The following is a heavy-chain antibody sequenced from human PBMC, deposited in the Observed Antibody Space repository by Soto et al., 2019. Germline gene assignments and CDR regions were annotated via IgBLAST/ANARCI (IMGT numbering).Heavy chain of an antibody. V-gene: IGHV3-30*03. CDR2: ISYDGSNK. Sequence: QVQLVESGGGVVYPGRSLRLSCTASGFSFSSYGVHWVRQAPGKGLEWVAVISYDGSNKYYADSVKGRFTISRDNSNNTLYLQMNSLRAEDTAVYYCATPPYDLLTGYYKPYNMDVWGQGTTVTVSS. CDR3: ATPPYDLLTGYYKPYNMDV. CDR1: GFSFSSYG. D-gene: IGHD3-9*01. J-gene: IGHJ6*02.